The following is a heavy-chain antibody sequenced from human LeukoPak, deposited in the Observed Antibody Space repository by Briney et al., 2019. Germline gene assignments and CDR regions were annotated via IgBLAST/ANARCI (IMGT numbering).Heavy chain of an antibody. Sequence: GEPLKISCKGSGYSFTSYWIGWVRQMPGKGLEWMGIIYPDDSDTRYSPSFQGQVTISADKSISTAYLQWSSLKASDTAMHYCARERSSQGYFDFWGQGTLVTVSS. CDR3: ARERSSQGYFDF. CDR1: GYSFTSYW. V-gene: IGHV5-51*01. CDR2: IYPDDSDT. J-gene: IGHJ4*02. D-gene: IGHD6-6*01.